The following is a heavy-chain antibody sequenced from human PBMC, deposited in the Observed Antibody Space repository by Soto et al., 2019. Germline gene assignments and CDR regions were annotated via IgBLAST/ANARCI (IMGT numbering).Heavy chain of an antibody. D-gene: IGHD6-25*01. CDR1: GGSFSDYY. Sequence: SETLSLTCAVYGGSFSDYYWSLIRQPPGKGLEWIGEINHSGNMHYNPSLKSRVTISVDTSKNQFSLKLTSVTAADTAVYYCARGRGYRSTSPPFDYWGQGTLVTVSS. V-gene: IGHV4-34*01. J-gene: IGHJ4*02. CDR3: ARGRGYRSTSPPFDY. CDR2: INHSGNM.